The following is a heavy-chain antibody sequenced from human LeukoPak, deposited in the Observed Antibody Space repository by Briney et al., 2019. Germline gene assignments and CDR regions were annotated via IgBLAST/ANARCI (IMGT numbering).Heavy chain of an antibody. Sequence: GEPLKISCTAPGYSFTTYWIGWVRQMPGKGLGWMGTIHPSDSDTRYTPSFQGQVTISADKSLTTAYLQWNSLKASDTALYYCARQTAMGRSGDYWGQGTLVTVSS. CDR1: GYSFTTYW. D-gene: IGHD5-18*01. V-gene: IGHV5-51*01. CDR3: ARQTAMGRSGDY. CDR2: IHPSDSDT. J-gene: IGHJ4*02.